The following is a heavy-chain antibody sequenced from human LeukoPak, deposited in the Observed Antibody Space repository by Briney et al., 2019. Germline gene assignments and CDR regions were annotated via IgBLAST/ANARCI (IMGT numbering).Heavy chain of an antibody. CDR1: GYTFTSYG. D-gene: IGHD3-16*02. J-gene: IGHJ6*02. CDR2: ISAYNGNT. V-gene: IGHV1-18*01. Sequence: ASVKVSCKASGYTFTSYGISWVRQAPGQGLEWMGWISAYNGNTNYAQKLQGRVTMTTDTSTSTAYMELRSPRSDDTAVYYCARGRITFGGVIVIPEAYYYYGMDVWGQGTTVTVSS. CDR3: ARGRITFGGVIVIPEAYYYYGMDV.